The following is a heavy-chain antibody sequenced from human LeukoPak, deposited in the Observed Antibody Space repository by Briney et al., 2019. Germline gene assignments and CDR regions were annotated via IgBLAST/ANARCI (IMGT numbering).Heavy chain of an antibody. CDR2: INHSGST. CDR1: GGSFSGYY. Sequence: SETLSLTCAVYGGSFSGYYWSWIRQPPGKGLEWIGEINHSGSTNYSPSLKSRVTISVDTSKNQFSLKLSSVTAADTAVYYCAGAGYYDFWSGYYTGMFLYGMDVWGQGTTVTVSS. J-gene: IGHJ6*02. D-gene: IGHD3-3*01. V-gene: IGHV4-34*01. CDR3: AGAGYYDFWSGYYTGMFLYGMDV.